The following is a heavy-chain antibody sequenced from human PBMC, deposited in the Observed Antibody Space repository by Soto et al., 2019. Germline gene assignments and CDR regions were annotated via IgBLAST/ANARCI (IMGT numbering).Heavy chain of an antibody. CDR2: IIPIFGTA. CDR1: GGTFSSYA. V-gene: IGHV1-69*13. Sequence: SVKVSCKASGGTFSSYAISWVRQAPGQGLEWMGGIIPIFGTANYAQKFQGRVTITADESTSTAYMELSSLRSEDTAVYYCARDPSSGYYYYGMDVWGQGTTVTVSS. CDR3: ARDPSSGYYYYGMDV. J-gene: IGHJ6*02. D-gene: IGHD6-6*01.